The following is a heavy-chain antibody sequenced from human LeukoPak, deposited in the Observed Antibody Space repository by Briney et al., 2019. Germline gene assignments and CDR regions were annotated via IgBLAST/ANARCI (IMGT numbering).Heavy chain of an antibody. D-gene: IGHD6-13*01. Sequence: ASVKVSCKASGYTFTSYGISWVRQAPGQGLEWMGWISAYNGNTNYAQKLQGRVTMTTDTSTSTAYMELRSLRSDDTAVYYCVRDWLVGSSRWYSWENFDYWGQGTLVTVSS. V-gene: IGHV1-18*01. CDR1: GYTFTSYG. J-gene: IGHJ4*02. CDR2: ISAYNGNT. CDR3: VRDWLVGSSRWYSWENFDY.